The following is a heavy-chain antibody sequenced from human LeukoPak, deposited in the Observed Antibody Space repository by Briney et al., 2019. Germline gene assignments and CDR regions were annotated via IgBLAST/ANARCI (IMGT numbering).Heavy chain of an antibody. CDR1: GFTFSSYW. D-gene: IGHD6-6*01. V-gene: IGHV3-21*01. J-gene: IGHJ4*02. CDR2: ISSSSSYI. CDR3: ARVYSSSSPFDY. Sequence: GGSLRLSCAASGFTFSSYWMHWVRQAPGKGLEWVSSISSSSSYIYYADSVKGRFTISRDNAKNSLYLQMNSLRAEDTAVYYCARVYSSSSPFDYWGQGTLVTVSS.